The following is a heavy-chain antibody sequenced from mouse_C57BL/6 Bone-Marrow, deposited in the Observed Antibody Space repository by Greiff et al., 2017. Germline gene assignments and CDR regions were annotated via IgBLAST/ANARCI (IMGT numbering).Heavy chain of an antibody. D-gene: IGHD2-1*01. CDR2: IYPSDSET. CDR1: GYTFTSYW. CDR3: ARRRSYYGNLGAMDY. Sequence: QVQLQQPGAELVRPGSSVKLSCKASGYTFTSYWLDWVKPRPGQGLESIGNIYPSDSETHYNQKFKGKATLTVDKSSSTADMQLSSLTSEDSAVYYCARRRSYYGNLGAMDYWSQGTSVTVSA. J-gene: IGHJ4*01. V-gene: IGHV1-61*01.